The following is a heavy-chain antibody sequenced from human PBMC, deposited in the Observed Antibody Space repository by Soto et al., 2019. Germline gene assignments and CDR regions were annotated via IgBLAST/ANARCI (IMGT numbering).Heavy chain of an antibody. CDR1: GFTFSNYA. D-gene: IGHD5-12*01. CDR3: AKDSGSSGLFEY. CDR2: ISGSGGST. J-gene: IGHJ4*02. V-gene: IGHV3-23*01. Sequence: EVQLLESGGGLVQPGGSLRLSCAVSGFTFSNYAMSWVRQAPGKGLEWVSVISGSGGSTFYADSVKGRFTISRDNSKKTLHLQMNSLRAEDTAVYYCAKDSGSSGLFEYWGKGTLVAVSS.